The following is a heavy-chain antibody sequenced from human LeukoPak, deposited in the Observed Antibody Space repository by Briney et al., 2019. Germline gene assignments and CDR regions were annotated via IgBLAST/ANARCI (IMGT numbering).Heavy chain of an antibody. V-gene: IGHV7-4-1*02. J-gene: IGHJ4*02. Sequence: ASVTVSCKASGYTFTSYAMNWVRQPPGQGLEWMGWINTNTGNPTYAQGFTGRFVFSLDTSVSTAYLQISSLKAEDTAVYYCARDSYGWGSYYKFWGQGTLVTVSS. CDR1: GYTFTSYA. D-gene: IGHD3-10*01. CDR2: INTNTGNP. CDR3: ARDSYGWGSYYKF.